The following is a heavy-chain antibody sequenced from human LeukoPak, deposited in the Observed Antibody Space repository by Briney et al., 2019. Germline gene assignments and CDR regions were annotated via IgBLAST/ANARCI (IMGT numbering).Heavy chain of an antibody. J-gene: IGHJ6*03. CDR2: INHSGST. Sequence: SETLSLTCAVYGGSFSGYYWSWIRQPPGKGLEWIGEINHSGSTNYNPSLKSRVTISVDTSKNQFSLKLSSVTAADTAVYYCARVKSYYYYYMDVWGKGTTVTVSS. CDR1: GGSFSGYY. CDR3: ARVKSYYYYYMDV. V-gene: IGHV4-34*01.